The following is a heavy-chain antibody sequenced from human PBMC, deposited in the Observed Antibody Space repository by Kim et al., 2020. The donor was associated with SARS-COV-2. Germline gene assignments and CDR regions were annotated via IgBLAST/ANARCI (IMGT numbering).Heavy chain of an antibody. D-gene: IGHD3-16*01. V-gene: IGHV5-51*04. CDR2: IYLGDSDT. Sequence: GESLKISCKGSGYNFPSYWIGWVRQMPGKGLEWMGIIYLGDSDTRYSPSFRGQVTISADKPTTTAYLQWSSLKASDTAMYYCARSAGPYDYYFDYWGQGTLVTVSS. CDR3: ARSAGPYDYYFDY. CDR1: GYNFPSYW. J-gene: IGHJ4*02.